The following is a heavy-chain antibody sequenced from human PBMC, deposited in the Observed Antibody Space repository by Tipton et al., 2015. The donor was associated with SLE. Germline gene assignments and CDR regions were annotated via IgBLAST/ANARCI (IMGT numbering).Heavy chain of an antibody. CDR1: GLSIPHFSSY. CDR3: ARGVAERLGLDF. V-gene: IGHV4-39*07. Sequence: TLSLTCTVSGLSIPHFSSYLGWIRQPSGTGLEWIASIFYDGSTHYNPSLKSRLTISLDTSKNQFSLQLTSVTAADTAFYFCARGVAERLGLDFWGQGSLVTVSS. D-gene: IGHD6-19*01. CDR2: IFYDGST. J-gene: IGHJ4*02.